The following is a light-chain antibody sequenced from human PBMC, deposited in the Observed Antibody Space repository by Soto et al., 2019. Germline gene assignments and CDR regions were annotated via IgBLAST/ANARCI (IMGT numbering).Light chain of an antibody. V-gene: IGKV1-5*03. Sequence: DIQMTQSPSTLSASVGDRVTITCRASQNINSWLAWYQQKPGKAPKLLIYEASSLEKGVPARFGGSGSGTDFTLTISRLEPEDFAVYYCQQYGSSQTFGQGTKVDIK. CDR1: QNINSW. CDR2: EAS. J-gene: IGKJ1*01. CDR3: QQYGSSQT.